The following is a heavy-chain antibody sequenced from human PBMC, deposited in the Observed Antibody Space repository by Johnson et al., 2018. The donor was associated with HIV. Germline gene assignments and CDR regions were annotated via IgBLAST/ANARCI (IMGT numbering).Heavy chain of an antibody. D-gene: IGHD3-3*01. Sequence: QVQLVESGGGVVQPGRSLRLSCAVSGFTFRTYAMHWVRQAPGKGLEWVAVLSYDGSNKYYADSVKGRFTISRDNSKNTLSLQMNSLRAEDTAVYYCARGRTVVSVFDIWGQGTMVTVSS. CDR1: GFTFRTYA. CDR3: ARGRTVVSVFDI. CDR2: LSYDGSNK. J-gene: IGHJ3*02. V-gene: IGHV3-30-3*01.